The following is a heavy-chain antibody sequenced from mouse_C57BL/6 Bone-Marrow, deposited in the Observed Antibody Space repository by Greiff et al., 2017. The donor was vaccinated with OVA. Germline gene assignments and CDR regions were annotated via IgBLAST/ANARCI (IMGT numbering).Heavy chain of an antibody. CDR3: AREAYYFRYFDV. CDR1: GYSITSGYY. CDR2: ISYDGSN. V-gene: IGHV3-6*01. D-gene: IGHD2-10*01. J-gene: IGHJ1*03. Sequence: DVKLQESGPGLVKPSPSLSLTCSVTGYSITSGYYWNWIRQFPGNKLEWMGYISYDGSNNYNPSLKNRISITRDTSKNQFFLKLNSVTTEDTATDYCAREAYYFRYFDVWGTGTTVTVSS.